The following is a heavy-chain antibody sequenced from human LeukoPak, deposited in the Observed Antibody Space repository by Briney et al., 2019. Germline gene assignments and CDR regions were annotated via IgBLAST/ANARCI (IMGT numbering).Heavy chain of an antibody. CDR1: GDSVSSNSAT. CDR3: ARGYYGSGLRGFDI. D-gene: IGHD3-10*01. V-gene: IGHV6-1*01. J-gene: IGHJ3*02. Sequence: SQTLSLTCAISGDSVSSNSATWNWIRRSPSRGLEWLGRTYYRSKYYNDYAVSVKSRITINPDTSKNQFSLQLNSVTPDDTAVYYCARGYYGSGLRGFDIWGQGTMVTVSS. CDR2: TYYRSKYYN.